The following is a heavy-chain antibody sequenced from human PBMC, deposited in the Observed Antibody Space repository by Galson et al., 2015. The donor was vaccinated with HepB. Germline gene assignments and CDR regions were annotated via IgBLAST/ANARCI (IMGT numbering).Heavy chain of an antibody. D-gene: IGHD3-22*01. CDR3: ARALYYYDSSGYYYSGAIYDAFDI. CDR2: IKQDGSEK. V-gene: IGHV3-7*04. CDR1: GFTFSSYW. Sequence: SLRLSCAASGFTFSSYWMSWARQAPGKGLEWVANIKQDGSEKYYVDSVKGRFTISRDNAKNSLYLQMNSLRAEDTAVYYCARALYYYDSSGYYYSGAIYDAFDIWGQGTMVTVSS. J-gene: IGHJ3*02.